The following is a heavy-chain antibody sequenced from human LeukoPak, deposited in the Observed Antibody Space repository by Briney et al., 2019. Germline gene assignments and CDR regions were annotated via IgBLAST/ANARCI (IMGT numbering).Heavy chain of an antibody. D-gene: IGHD1-26*01. CDR2: INHSGDT. Sequence: SETLSLTCAVYGGSFSGFYWSWIRQAPGKGLEWIGEINHSGDTNNNPSLKSRVTMSVDTSKNQFSLKLSSVTAADTAVYYCARAGGWEPHYYNWFDPWGQGTLVTVSS. CDR1: GGSFSGFY. V-gene: IGHV4-34*01. J-gene: IGHJ5*02. CDR3: ARAGGWEPHYYNWFDP.